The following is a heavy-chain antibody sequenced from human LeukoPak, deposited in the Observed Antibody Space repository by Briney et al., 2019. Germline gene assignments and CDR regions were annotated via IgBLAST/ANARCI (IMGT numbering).Heavy chain of an antibody. J-gene: IGHJ4*02. V-gene: IGHV3-23*01. CDR3: AKGHNFQYYFDY. Sequence: PGGSLRLSCAASGLTFSSYAMSWVRQAPGKGLEWVSAISGSGGSTYYADSVKGRFTISRDNSKNTLYLQVNSLRAEDTAVYYCAKGHNFQYYFDYWGQGTLVTVSS. CDR2: ISGSGGST. CDR1: GLTFSSYA. D-gene: IGHD1-20*01.